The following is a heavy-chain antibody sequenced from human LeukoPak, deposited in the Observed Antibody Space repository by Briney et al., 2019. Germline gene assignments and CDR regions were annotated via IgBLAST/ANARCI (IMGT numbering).Heavy chain of an antibody. CDR2: ISWNSGSI. CDR1: GFTFDDYA. D-gene: IGHD6-19*01. CDR3: AKARNSGWPFDY. J-gene: IGHJ4*02. V-gene: IGHV3-9*01. Sequence: GRSLRLSCAASGFTFDDYAMHWVRQAPGKGLEWVSGISWNSGSIGYADSVKGRFTISRDNAKNSLYLQMNSLRAEDTALYYCAKARNSGWPFDYWGQGTLVTVSS.